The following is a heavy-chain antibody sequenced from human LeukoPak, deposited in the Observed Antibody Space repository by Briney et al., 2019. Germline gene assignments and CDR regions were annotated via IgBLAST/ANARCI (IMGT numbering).Heavy chain of an antibody. J-gene: IGHJ6*03. CDR2: IYYGGST. CDR3: ARSGIAAAGMGGYYYYMDV. Sequence: PSETLSLTCTVSGGSISSSSYYWGWIRRPPGKGLEWIGSIYYGGSTYYNPSLKSRVTISVDTSKNQFSLKLSSVTAADTAVYYCARSGIAAAGMGGYYYYMDVWGKGTTVTVSS. D-gene: IGHD6-13*01. CDR1: GGSISSSSYY. V-gene: IGHV4-39*07.